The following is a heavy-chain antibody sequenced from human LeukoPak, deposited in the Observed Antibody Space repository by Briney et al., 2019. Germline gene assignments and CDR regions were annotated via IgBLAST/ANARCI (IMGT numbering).Heavy chain of an antibody. V-gene: IGHV3-33*01. CDR1: GFTFSSHG. J-gene: IGHJ4*02. CDR2: IWYDGSHR. Sequence: GGSLRLSCVASGFTFSSHGMHWVRQAPGKGLEWVAVIWYDGSHRYYPDSVKGRFTISRDNSKNTLFLQMDSLRVDDTAVYYCVRDNAAADGALDYWGQGSLVTVSS. CDR3: VRDNAAADGALDY. D-gene: IGHD5-24*01.